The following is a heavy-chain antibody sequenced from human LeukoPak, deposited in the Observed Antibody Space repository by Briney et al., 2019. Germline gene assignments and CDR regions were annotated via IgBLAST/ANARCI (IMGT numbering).Heavy chain of an antibody. V-gene: IGHV3-30-3*01. Sequence: PGGSLRLSCAASGFTFSSYAMHWVRQAPGKGLEWVAVISYDGSNKYYADSVKGRFTISRDNSKNTLYLQMNSLRAEDTALYHCARDRTSSTSYGMDVWGQGTTVTVSS. CDR2: ISYDGSNK. D-gene: IGHD2-2*01. CDR1: GFTFSSYA. J-gene: IGHJ6*02. CDR3: ARDRTSSTSYGMDV.